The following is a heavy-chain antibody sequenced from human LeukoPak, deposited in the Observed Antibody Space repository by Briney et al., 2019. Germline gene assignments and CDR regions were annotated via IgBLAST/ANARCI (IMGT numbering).Heavy chain of an antibody. V-gene: IGHV3-7*01. CDR1: GFTFSSYW. J-gene: IGHJ4*02. Sequence: QTGGSLRLSCAASGFTFSSYWMSWVRQAPGKGLEWVANIKQDGSEKYYVDSVKGRFTISRDNAKNSLYLQMNSVRAEDTAVYYCASYYYDSSVLFDYWGQGTLVTVSS. D-gene: IGHD3-22*01. CDR3: ASYYYDSSVLFDY. CDR2: IKQDGSEK.